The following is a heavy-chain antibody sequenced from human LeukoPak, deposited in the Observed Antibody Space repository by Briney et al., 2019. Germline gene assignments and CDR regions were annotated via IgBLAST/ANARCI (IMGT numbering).Heavy chain of an antibody. CDR3: ATGQYLYGSVY. CDR1: AASITYFL. D-gene: IGHD3-10*01. CDR2: VFHTGST. J-gene: IGHJ4*02. Sequence: SETLSLTCTFPAASITYFLWSWIRQPPGRGLEWIGYVFHTGSTNYNPSLKSRVTISLDTSNNHFSLKLTSLSAADTAVYYCATGQYLYGSVYWGPGKLDTVSS. V-gene: IGHV4-59*12.